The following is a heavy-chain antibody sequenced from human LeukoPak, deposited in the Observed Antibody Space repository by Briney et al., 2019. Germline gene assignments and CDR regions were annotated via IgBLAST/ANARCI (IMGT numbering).Heavy chain of an antibody. J-gene: IGHJ4*02. D-gene: IGHD6-13*01. V-gene: IGHV3-73*01. CDR2: IRSKANSYAT. CDR3: TTDTRRAAAGLY. CDR1: GFTFNTFG. Sequence: GGSLRLSCATSGFTFNTFGMHWVRQASGKGLEWVGRIRSKANSYATAYAASVKGRFTISRDDSKNPAYLQMNSLKTEDTAVYYCTTDTRRAAAGLYWGQGTLVTVSS.